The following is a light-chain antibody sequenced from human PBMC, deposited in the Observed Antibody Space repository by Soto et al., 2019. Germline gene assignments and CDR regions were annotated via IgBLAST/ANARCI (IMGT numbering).Light chain of an antibody. CDR1: QSVNSN. J-gene: IGKJ5*01. CDR3: QQHGQWPIT. Sequence: EIVMTQSPSTLSVSPGERATLSCRASQSVNSNYLACYQQTPGQAPRLLIYGISKRATDIPDRFSGSGSGTEFTLTISSLQHEDFATYYCQQHGQWPITFGQRTRLEIK. V-gene: IGKV3D-15*01. CDR2: GIS.